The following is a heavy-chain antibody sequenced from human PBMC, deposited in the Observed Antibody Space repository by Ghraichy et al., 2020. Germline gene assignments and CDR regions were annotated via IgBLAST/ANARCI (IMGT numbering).Heavy chain of an antibody. CDR3: ARLRDRDGYKGRFDY. CDR2: ISASGSTV. V-gene: IGHV3-48*02. Sequence: GGSLRLSCAASGFTFSDYNMNWVRQAPGKGLEWVSYISASGSTVYYADSVKGRFTISRDNVKNSLYLQMSSLRDEETALHYCARLRDRDGYKGRFDYWGQGTLVTVSS. D-gene: IGHD5-24*01. J-gene: IGHJ4*02. CDR1: GFTFSDYN.